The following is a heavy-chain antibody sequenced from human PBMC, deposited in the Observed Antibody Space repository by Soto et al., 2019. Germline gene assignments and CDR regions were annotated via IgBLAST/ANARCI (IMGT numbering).Heavy chain of an antibody. CDR1: GFTFSSYW. Sequence: QSGGSLRLSCAASGFTFSSYWMSWVRQAPGKGLEWVANIKQDGSEKYYVDSVKGRFTISRDNAKNSLYLQMNSLRAEDTAVYYCARGIPTLWFGEGYYFDYWGQGTLVTVSS. J-gene: IGHJ4*02. CDR2: IKQDGSEK. CDR3: ARGIPTLWFGEGYYFDY. V-gene: IGHV3-7*03. D-gene: IGHD3-10*01.